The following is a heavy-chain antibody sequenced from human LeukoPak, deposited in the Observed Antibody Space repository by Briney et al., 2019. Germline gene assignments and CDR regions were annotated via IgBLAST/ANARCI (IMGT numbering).Heavy chain of an antibody. CDR1: GFTFRTYS. J-gene: IGHJ5*02. V-gene: IGHV3-48*04. CDR2: ISGSSSSI. CDR3: ASSCSAGNCPFDT. Sequence: QPGGSLRLSCAASGFTFRTYSINWVRQAPGKWLEWISYISGSSSSIYYADSVKGRFTISRDNAKNSLYLQMNSLRAEDTAVYYCASSCSAGNCPFDTWGQGTLVTVSS. D-gene: IGHD2-15*01.